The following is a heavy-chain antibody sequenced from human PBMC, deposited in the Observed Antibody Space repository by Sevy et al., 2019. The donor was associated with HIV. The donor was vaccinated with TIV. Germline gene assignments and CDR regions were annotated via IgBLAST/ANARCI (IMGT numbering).Heavy chain of an antibody. CDR3: ARGGYSYGRAYYFDY. CDR1: GFTFSSYD. J-gene: IGHJ4*02. Sequence: GGSLRLSCAASGFTFSSYDMHWVRQATGKGLEWVSAIGTAGDTYYPGSVKGRFTISRENAKNSLYLQMTSLRAGDTAVYYCARGGYSYGRAYYFDYWGQGTLVTVSS. CDR2: IGTAGDT. V-gene: IGHV3-13*01. D-gene: IGHD5-18*01.